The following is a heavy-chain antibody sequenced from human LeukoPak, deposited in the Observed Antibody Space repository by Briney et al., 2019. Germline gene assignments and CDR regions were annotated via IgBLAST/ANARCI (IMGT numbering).Heavy chain of an antibody. CDR1: GGSISGFY. CDR3: ARVKLSHRYRYGYNPYYFDY. D-gene: IGHD5-18*01. CDR2: IYTSGST. V-gene: IGHV4-4*07. J-gene: IGHJ4*02. Sequence: PSETLSLTCTVSGGSISGFYWSWSRQPAGKGLEWIGRIYTSGSTNYNPSLKSRVTMSLDTSKNQFSLKLSSVTAADTAVYYCARVKLSHRYRYGYNPYYFDYWGQGTLVTVSS.